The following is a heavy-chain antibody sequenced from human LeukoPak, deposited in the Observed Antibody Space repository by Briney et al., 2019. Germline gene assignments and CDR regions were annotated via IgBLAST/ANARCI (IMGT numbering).Heavy chain of an antibody. J-gene: IGHJ4*02. CDR3: ARFRWGKDYDILTGYVSGFDY. V-gene: IGHV6-1*01. CDR1: GDSVSSNSAA. D-gene: IGHD3-9*01. CDR2: TYYSSKWYN. Sequence: SQTLSLTCAISGDSVSSNSAAWNWIRQSPSRGLEWLGRTYYSSKWYNDYAVSVKSQITINPDTSKNQFSLKLSSVTAADTAVYYCARFRWGKDYDILTGYVSGFDYWGQGTLVTVSS.